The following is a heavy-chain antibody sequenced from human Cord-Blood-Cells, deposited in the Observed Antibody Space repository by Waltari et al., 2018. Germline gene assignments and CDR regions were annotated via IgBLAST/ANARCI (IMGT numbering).Heavy chain of an antibody. CDR3: ARQIGVVIYQAIDY. Sequence: QLQLQESGPGLVKPSETLSFTCTVSGGSISSSSYYWGWIRQPPGKGLEWFGSIDYSGSTYYNPSLKGRVTISVDTSKNQFSLKLSSVTAADTAVYYCARQIGVVIYQAIDYWGQGTLVTVSS. J-gene: IGHJ4*02. V-gene: IGHV4-39*01. CDR2: IDYSGST. CDR1: GGSISSSSYY. D-gene: IGHD3-22*01.